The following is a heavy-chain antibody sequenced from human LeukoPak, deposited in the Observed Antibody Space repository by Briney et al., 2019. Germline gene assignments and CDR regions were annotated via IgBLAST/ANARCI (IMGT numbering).Heavy chain of an antibody. D-gene: IGHD1-26*01. Sequence: SETLSLTCTISGGSINTYYWSWIRQPAGRGLEWLGRIYTIGGNTKYNPSLESRVAMSADTSKNQFSLKMTSVTAADTAVYYCARVSYLGDWYFDLWGRGTLVTGSS. CDR2: IYTIGGNT. CDR1: GGSINTYY. J-gene: IGHJ2*01. CDR3: ARVSYLGDWYFDL. V-gene: IGHV4-4*07.